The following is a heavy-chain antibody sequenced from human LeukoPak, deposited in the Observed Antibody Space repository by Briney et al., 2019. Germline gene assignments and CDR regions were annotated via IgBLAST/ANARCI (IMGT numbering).Heavy chain of an antibody. CDR3: ARHYDSSGYYGEEGRYFQH. V-gene: IGHV4-39*01. D-gene: IGHD3-22*01. CDR2: IYYSGST. J-gene: IGHJ1*01. Sequence: SETLSLTCTVSGGSISSSSYYWGWIRQPPGKGLEWIGSIYYSGSTYYNPSLKSRVTISVDTSKNQFSLKLSSVTAADTAVYYCARHYDSSGYYGEEGRYFQHWGQGTLVTVSS. CDR1: GGSISSSSYY.